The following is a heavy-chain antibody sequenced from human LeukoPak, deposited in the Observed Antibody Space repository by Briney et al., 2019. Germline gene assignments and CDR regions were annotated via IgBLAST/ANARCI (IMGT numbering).Heavy chain of an antibody. J-gene: IGHJ4*02. Sequence: SETLSLTCAVYGGSFSGYYWSWIRQPPGKGLEWIGEINHSGSTSYNPSLKSRVTISVDTSKNQFSLKLSSVTAADTAVYYCARVGYYDSSGYYLGQARDYWGRGTLVTVSS. D-gene: IGHD3-22*01. CDR3: ARVGYYDSSGYYLGQARDY. CDR1: GGSFSGYY. CDR2: INHSGST. V-gene: IGHV4-34*01.